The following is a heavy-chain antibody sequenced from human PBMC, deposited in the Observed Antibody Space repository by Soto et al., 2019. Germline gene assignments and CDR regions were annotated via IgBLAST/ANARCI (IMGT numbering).Heavy chain of an antibody. CDR1: GGSLSGYY. Sequence: SETLSLTCAVNGGSLSGYYWSWIRQSPGKGLEWIGEINHRVSSDYNPSLKSRVTISIDASKNHVTLELTSVTAADTAVYYCATSGTSNSLYGVAVWGQGTGVTVSS. CDR3: ATSGTSNSLYGVAV. V-gene: IGHV4-34*01. CDR2: INHRVSS. J-gene: IGHJ6*02. D-gene: IGHD4-4*01.